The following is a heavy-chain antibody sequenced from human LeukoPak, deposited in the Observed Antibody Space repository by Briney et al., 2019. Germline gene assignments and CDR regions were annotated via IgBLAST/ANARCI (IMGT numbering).Heavy chain of an antibody. Sequence: GGSLRLSCAASGFTFSSYSMNWVRQAPGKGLEWVSSISSSSSYIYYADSVKGRFTISRDNAKNSLYLQMNSLRAEDTAVYYFARASYDSSGYDWFDPWGQGTLVTVSS. CDR3: ARASYDSSGYDWFDP. CDR2: ISSSSSYI. V-gene: IGHV3-21*01. J-gene: IGHJ5*02. D-gene: IGHD3-22*01. CDR1: GFTFSSYS.